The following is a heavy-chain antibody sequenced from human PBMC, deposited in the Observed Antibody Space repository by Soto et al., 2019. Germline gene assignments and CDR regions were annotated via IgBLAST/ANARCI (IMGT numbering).Heavy chain of an antibody. CDR3: AKAHDERNYHYYYGMDV. CDR2: IRGDGGST. CDR1: GFTFDYYA. V-gene: IGHV3-43*02. Sequence: GGSLRLSCAASGFTFDYYAMHWVRQAPGKGLEWVSLIRGDGGSTYYADSVKGRFTISRDNSKNSLYLQMNSLRTEDSALYYCAKAHDERNYHYYYGMDVWGQGTTVTVSS. J-gene: IGHJ6*02.